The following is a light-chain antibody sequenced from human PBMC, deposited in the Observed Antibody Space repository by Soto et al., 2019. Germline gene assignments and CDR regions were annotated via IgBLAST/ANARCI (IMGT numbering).Light chain of an antibody. CDR2: EDN. J-gene: IGLJ3*02. CDR1: SGSIASNY. Sequence: NFMLTQPHSVSESPGKTVTISCTRSSGSIASNYVQWYQQRPGSSPTTVIYEDNQRPSGVPDRFSGSIDSSSNSASLTISGLKTEDEADYYCQSYHSSIRVFGGGTKLTVL. CDR3: QSYHSSIRV. V-gene: IGLV6-57*01.